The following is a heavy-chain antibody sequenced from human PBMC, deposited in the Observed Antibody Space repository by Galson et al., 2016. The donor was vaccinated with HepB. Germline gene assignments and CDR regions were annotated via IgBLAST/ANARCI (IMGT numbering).Heavy chain of an antibody. CDR3: ARGDDILTGTYYFDY. V-gene: IGHV4-30-4*01. CDR1: GGSISSGDYY. D-gene: IGHD3-9*01. CDR2: IYYSGST. J-gene: IGHJ4*02. Sequence: TLSLPCTVSGGSISSGDYYWSWIRQPPGKGLEWIGYIYYSGSTYYNPSLKSRVTISVDTSKNQFYLKLSSVTAADTAVYYCARGDDILTGTYYFDYWGQGTLVTVAS.